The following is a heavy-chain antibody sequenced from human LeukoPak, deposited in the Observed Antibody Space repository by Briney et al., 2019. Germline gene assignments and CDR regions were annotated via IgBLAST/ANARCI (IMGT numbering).Heavy chain of an antibody. D-gene: IGHD5-18*01. CDR2: IYYSGVT. V-gene: IGHV4-61*08. CDR3: ARSGPVASYHYFMDV. CDR1: GGSISSGGYY. Sequence: PSQTLSLTCTVSGGSISSGGYYWSWIRQPPGKGLEYIGYIYYSGVTNYQPSLKSRVTMSLDTSKNQFSLNLISVTAADTAVYYCARSGPVASYHYFMDVWGKGTAVTVSS. J-gene: IGHJ6*03.